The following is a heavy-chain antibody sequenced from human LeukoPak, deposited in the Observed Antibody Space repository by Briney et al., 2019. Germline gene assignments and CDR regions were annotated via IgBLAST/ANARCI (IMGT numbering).Heavy chain of an antibody. V-gene: IGHV4-34*01. CDR1: GGSFSGYY. Sequence: SETLSLTCAVYGGSFSGYYWSWIRQPPGKGLEWIGEINHSESTNYNPSLKSRVTISADTSKNQFSLKLSSVTAADTAVYYCARGRYCSSTSCYGSYYYYYYGMDVWGKGTTVTVSS. CDR3: ARGRYCSSTSCYGSYYYYYYGMDV. CDR2: INHSEST. J-gene: IGHJ6*04. D-gene: IGHD2-2*01.